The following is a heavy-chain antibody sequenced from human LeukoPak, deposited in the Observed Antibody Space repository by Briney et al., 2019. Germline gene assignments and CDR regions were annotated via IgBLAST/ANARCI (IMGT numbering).Heavy chain of an antibody. J-gene: IGHJ5*02. V-gene: IGHV3-15*01. Sequence: GGSLTLSCAPSGLPYKKARMNWVPHAPGKGLEWVGRIKSKTERGTTDYAAPVKDGFTISRDDSKSTLYLQMNGLKTEDSAVYYCTSVTPNTLMVQPWGQGTLVTVSS. CDR2: IKSKTERGTT. CDR3: TSVTPNTLMVQP. CDR1: GLPYKKAR. D-gene: IGHD5-18*01.